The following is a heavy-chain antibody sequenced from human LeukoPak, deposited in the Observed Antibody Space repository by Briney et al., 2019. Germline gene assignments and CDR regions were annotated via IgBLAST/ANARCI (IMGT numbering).Heavy chain of an antibody. CDR2: ISSSSSSYI. CDR3: ARDRSDRLAVAGTSAFDY. V-gene: IGHV3-21*01. J-gene: IGHJ4*02. Sequence: GGSLRLSCAASGFTFSSYSMNWVRQAPGKGLEWVSSISSSSSSYIYYADSVKGRFTISRDNAKNSLYLQMNSLRAEDTAVYYCARDRSDRLAVAGTSAFDYWGQGTLATVSS. CDR1: GFTFSSYS. D-gene: IGHD6-19*01.